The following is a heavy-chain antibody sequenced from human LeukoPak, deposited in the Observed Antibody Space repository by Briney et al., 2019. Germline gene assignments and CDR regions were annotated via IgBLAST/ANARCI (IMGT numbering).Heavy chain of an antibody. CDR1: GFTFSRIW. D-gene: IGHD1-14*01. V-gene: IGHV3-7*04. CDR2: IKEDGSEK. J-gene: IGHJ4*02. Sequence: GGSLGLSGKASGFTFSRIWMSWARQPPGKGREWVANIKEDGSEKDYVDSVKARFTISRDNAKNSLYLQMNSLRAGDAALYYCAKDQPEAYFDYWGQGTLVTVSS. CDR3: AKDQPEAYFDY.